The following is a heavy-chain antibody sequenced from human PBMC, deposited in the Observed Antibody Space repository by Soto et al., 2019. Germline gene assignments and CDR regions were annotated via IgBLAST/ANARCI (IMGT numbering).Heavy chain of an antibody. CDR3: AKDFWAQPAMVRGVYFDY. V-gene: IGHV3-23*01. J-gene: IGHJ4*02. CDR2: ISGSGGST. Sequence: EVQLLESGGGLVQPGGSLRLSCAASGFTFSSYAMSWVRQAPGKGLEWVSAISGSGGSTYYADSVKGRFTISRDNSKNTLYLQMNSLRAEDTAVYYCAKDFWAQPAMVRGVYFDYWGQGTLVTVSS. CDR1: GFTFSSYA. D-gene: IGHD3-10*01.